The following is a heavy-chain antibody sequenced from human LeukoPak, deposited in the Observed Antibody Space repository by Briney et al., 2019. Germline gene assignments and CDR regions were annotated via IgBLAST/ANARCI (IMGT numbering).Heavy chain of an antibody. Sequence: PSETLSLTCTVSSGSISSYYWSWIRQPPGKGLEWIGYIYYSGSTNYNPSLKSRVTISVDTSKNQFSLKLSSVTAADTAVHYCARVIRYGDYAGFDYWGQGALVTVSS. CDR3: ARVIRYGDYAGFDY. CDR2: IYYSGST. V-gene: IGHV4-59*01. J-gene: IGHJ4*02. D-gene: IGHD4-17*01. CDR1: SGSISSYY.